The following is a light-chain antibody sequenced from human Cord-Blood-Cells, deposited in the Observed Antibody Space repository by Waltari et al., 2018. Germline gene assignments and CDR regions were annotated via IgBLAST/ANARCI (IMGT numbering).Light chain of an antibody. CDR3: QQYDNLPSLT. CDR1: QAISNY. CDR2: DAS. J-gene: IGKJ4*01. Sequence: IKMTQSPSSLSPSVGDRVTITCQASQAISNYLNWYQQKPGKAPKLLIYDASNLETGVPSRFSGSGSGTDVTFTISSLQPEDIATYYCQQYDNLPSLTFGGGTKVEIK. V-gene: IGKV1-33*01.